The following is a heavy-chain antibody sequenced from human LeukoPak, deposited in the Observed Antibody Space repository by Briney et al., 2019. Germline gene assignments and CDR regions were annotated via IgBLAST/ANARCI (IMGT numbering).Heavy chain of an antibody. CDR3: ARIGYSSSCNDY. Sequence: GGSLRLSCAASGFIFSNYWMSWVRQAPGKGLEWVANIRQDGSEKHYVDSMKGRFTISRDNAKNSLYLQMNSLRVEGTAVYYCARIGYSSSCNDYWGQGTLVTVSS. V-gene: IGHV3-7*01. CDR1: GFIFSNYW. J-gene: IGHJ4*02. CDR2: IRQDGSEK. D-gene: IGHD2-2*01.